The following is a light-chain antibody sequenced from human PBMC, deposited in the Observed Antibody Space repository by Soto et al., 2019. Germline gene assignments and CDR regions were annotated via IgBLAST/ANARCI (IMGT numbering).Light chain of an antibody. CDR1: QSISSL. CDR3: QQYNSYAPRWT. V-gene: IGKV1-5*03. Sequence: DMQMTQSPSTLSASVGDRVTITCRASQSISSLLAWYQQKPGKAPKLLIYKASSLESGVPSRFSGSGSGTEFTLTISSLQPDDFATYYCQQYNSYAPRWTFGQGTKVDIK. CDR2: KAS. J-gene: IGKJ1*01.